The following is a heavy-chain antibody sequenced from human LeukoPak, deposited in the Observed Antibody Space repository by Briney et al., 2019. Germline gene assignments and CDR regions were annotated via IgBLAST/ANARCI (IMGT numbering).Heavy chain of an antibody. CDR3: ARDPPPRKRCGGDCYALFDY. CDR2: ISGSGSTI. V-gene: IGHV3-23*01. Sequence: PGGSLRLSCAASGFTFSSYAMSWVRQAPGKGLEWVSAISGSGSTIYYADSVKGRFTISRDNAKNSLCLQMNSLRAEDTAVYYCARDPPPRKRCGGDCYALFDYWGQGTLVTVSS. CDR1: GFTFSSYA. D-gene: IGHD2-21*02. J-gene: IGHJ4*02.